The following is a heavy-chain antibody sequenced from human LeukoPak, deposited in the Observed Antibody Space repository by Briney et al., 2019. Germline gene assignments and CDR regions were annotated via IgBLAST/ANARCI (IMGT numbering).Heavy chain of an antibody. CDR1: HGSTTDTNY. CDR3: APNGAAAGVGY. J-gene: IGHJ4*02. D-gene: IGHD6-25*01. CDR2: VNLHGDT. V-gene: IGHV4-4*02. Sequence: SETLSLTCGVSHGSTTDTNYWTWVRQPPGKGLEWIGEVNLHGDTNYNPSLKGRVDISVDKFENHISLQLTSVTAADTAVYYCAPNGAAAGVGYWGQGTLVTVSS.